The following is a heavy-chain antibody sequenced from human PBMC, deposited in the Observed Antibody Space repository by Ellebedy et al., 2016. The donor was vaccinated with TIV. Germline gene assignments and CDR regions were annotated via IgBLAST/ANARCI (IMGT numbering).Heavy chain of an antibody. CDR1: GGSISSGDYY. V-gene: IGHV4-30-4*01. CDR3: ARGSGYYYYYGMDV. CDR2: IYYSGST. J-gene: IGHJ6*02. Sequence: SETLSLXCTVSGGSISSGDYYWSWIRQPPGKGLEWIGYIYYSGSTYYNPSLKSRVTISVDTSKNQFSLKLSSVTAADTAVYYCARGSGYYYYYGMDVWGQGTTVTVSS. D-gene: IGHD1-14*01.